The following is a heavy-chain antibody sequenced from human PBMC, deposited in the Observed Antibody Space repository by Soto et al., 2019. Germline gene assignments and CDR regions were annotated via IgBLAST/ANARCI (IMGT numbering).Heavy chain of an antibody. J-gene: IGHJ3*02. CDR2: IIPIFGTA. Sequence: QVQLVQSGAEVKKPGSSVKVSCKASGGTFSSYAISWVRQAPGQGLEWMGGIIPIFGTANYAQKFQGRVTXTXDXXTSTAYMELSSLRSEDTAVYYCAGRIVGATDAFDIWGQGTMVTVSS. CDR3: AGRIVGATDAFDI. D-gene: IGHD1-26*01. V-gene: IGHV1-69*05. CDR1: GGTFSSYA.